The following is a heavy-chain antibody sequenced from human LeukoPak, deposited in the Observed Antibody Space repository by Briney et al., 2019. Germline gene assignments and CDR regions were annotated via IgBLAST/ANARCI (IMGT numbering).Heavy chain of an antibody. J-gene: IGHJ4*02. D-gene: IGHD3-9*01. Sequence: PGGSLRLSCAASGFTFSNYALNWVRQAPGKGLEWVANVKQDGSEKYYVDSVKGRFTISRDNAKNSLYLQMNSLRAEDTAVYYCARDLLRYFDWLFPSPCDYWGQGTLVTVSS. CDR3: ARDLLRYFDWLFPSPCDY. V-gene: IGHV3-7*05. CDR2: VKQDGSEK. CDR1: GFTFSNYA.